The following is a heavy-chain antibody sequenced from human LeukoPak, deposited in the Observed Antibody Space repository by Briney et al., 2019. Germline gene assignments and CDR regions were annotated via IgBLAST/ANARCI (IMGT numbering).Heavy chain of an antibody. CDR3: ARVGYVWSGYYVNYYYYMDV. Sequence: PSETLSLTCTVSGGSISSYYWSWIRQPPGKGLEWIGYIYYSGSTNYNPSLKSRVTISVDTSKNQFSLKLSSVTAADTAVYYCARVGYVWSGYYVNYYYYMDVWGKGTTVTVSS. V-gene: IGHV4-59*01. D-gene: IGHD3-3*01. CDR2: IYYSGST. CDR1: GGSISSYY. J-gene: IGHJ6*03.